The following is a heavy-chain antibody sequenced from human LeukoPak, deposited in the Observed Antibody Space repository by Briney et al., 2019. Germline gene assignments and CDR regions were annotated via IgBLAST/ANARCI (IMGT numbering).Heavy chain of an antibody. J-gene: IGHJ3*02. D-gene: IGHD1-1*01. CDR3: AKDKGLFLNYDAFDI. Sequence: GGSLRLSCAASGFTFDDYAMHWVRQAPGKGLEWVSGISWNSGSIGYADSVKGRFTISRDNAKNSLYLQMNSLRAEDTALYYCAKDKGLFLNYDAFDIWGQGTMVTVSS. V-gene: IGHV3-9*01. CDR1: GFTFDDYA. CDR2: ISWNSGSI.